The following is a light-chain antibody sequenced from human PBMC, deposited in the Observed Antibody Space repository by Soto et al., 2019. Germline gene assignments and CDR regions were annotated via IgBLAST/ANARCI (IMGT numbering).Light chain of an antibody. CDR2: LGS. V-gene: IGKV2-28*01. CDR1: QSLLHRNGYNY. Sequence: DIVMTQSPLSLPLTPGEPASISCRSSQSLLHRNGYNYLDWYLQKPGQSPQLLIYLGSNRASGVPDRFSGSGSGTDFTLKISRVEAEDVGFYYCMQALQTPWTFGQGTKVEIK. CDR3: MQALQTPWT. J-gene: IGKJ1*01.